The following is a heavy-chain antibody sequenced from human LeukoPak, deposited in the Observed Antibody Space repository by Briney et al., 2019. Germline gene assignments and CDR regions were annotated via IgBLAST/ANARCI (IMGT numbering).Heavy chain of an antibody. D-gene: IGHD3-10*01. CDR3: AKDIRSRGSGSFIPDY. CDR2: MSGSGGST. V-gene: IGHV3-23*01. J-gene: IGHJ4*02. CDR1: GFTFSIYG. Sequence: GGSLRLSCAASGFTFSIYGMSWVRQAPGRGLEWVSAMSGSGGSTYYADSVKGRFTISRDNSKNTLYLQMNSLRAEDTALYYCAKDIRSRGSGSFIPDYWGQGTLVTVSS.